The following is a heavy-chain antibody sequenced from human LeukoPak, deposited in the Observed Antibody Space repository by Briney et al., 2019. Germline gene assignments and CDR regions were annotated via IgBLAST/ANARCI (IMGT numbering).Heavy chain of an antibody. CDR1: GFTFSSYG. D-gene: IGHD2-21*02. V-gene: IGHV3-48*02. Sequence: TGGSLRLSCAASGFTFSSYGMNWVRQAPGKGLEWVSYISSSNNTIYYADSVKGRFTISRDNAKNSLYLQMNSLRDEDTAVYYCARSTYCGGDCYPALGYWGQGTLVTVSS. CDR2: ISSSNNTI. CDR3: ARSTYCGGDCYPALGY. J-gene: IGHJ4*02.